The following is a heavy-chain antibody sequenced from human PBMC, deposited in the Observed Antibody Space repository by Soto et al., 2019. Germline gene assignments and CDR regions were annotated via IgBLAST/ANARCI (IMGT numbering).Heavy chain of an antibody. Sequence: PGGSLRLSCAASGFTFRKYAMSWVRQVPGKGPEWVSAIDSGGGATYYADSVKGRFTISRDNSKNTLYLQMNSLRAEDTAVYYCASDVVVTAMSYFQHWGQGTLVTVSS. CDR2: IDSGGGAT. V-gene: IGHV3-23*01. CDR1: GFTFRKYA. J-gene: IGHJ1*01. D-gene: IGHD2-21*02. CDR3: ASDVVVTAMSYFQH.